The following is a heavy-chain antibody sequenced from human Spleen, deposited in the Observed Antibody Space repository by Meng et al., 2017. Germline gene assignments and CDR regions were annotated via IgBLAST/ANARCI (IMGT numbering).Heavy chain of an antibody. J-gene: IGHJ4*02. CDR2: INHSGST. D-gene: IGHD2-2*01. CDR3: ARCTSTSCYRFDY. CDR1: GGSFSGYY. Sequence: SETLSLTCAVYGGSFSGYYWSWIRQPPGKGLEWIGEINHSGSTNYNPSLKSRVTISVDTSKNQFSLKLSSVTAADTAVYYCARCTSTSCYRFDYWGQGTLVTVSS. V-gene: IGHV4-34*01.